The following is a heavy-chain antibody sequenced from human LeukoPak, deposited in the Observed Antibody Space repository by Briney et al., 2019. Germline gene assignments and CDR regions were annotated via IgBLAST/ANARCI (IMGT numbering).Heavy chain of an antibody. CDR1: GGSISSGGYY. J-gene: IGHJ4*02. Sequence: SETLSLTCTVSGGSISSGGYYWSWIRQPPGKGLEWIGYIYHSGSTYYNPSLKSRVTISVDTSKNQFSLQLSSVTAADTAAYYCARVGYCSGNGCYYRYFDYWGQGTLVTDSS. V-gene: IGHV4-30-2*05. CDR3: ARVGYCSGNGCYYRYFDY. D-gene: IGHD2-15*01. CDR2: IYHSGST.